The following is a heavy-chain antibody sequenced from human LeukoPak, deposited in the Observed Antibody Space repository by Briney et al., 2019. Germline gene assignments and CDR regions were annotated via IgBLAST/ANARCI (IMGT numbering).Heavy chain of an antibody. Sequence: GGSLRLSCAASGITFGNYWMSWVRQAPGRGLEWVADIKQDGTQKYYVDSVEGRVTISRDNIKNSLYLQVNSLRVEDTAVYYCARDCGSDCSQAFDLWGQGTMVTVSS. CDR1: GITFGNYW. CDR3: ARDCGSDCSQAFDL. V-gene: IGHV3-7*05. D-gene: IGHD2-21*02. J-gene: IGHJ3*01. CDR2: IKQDGTQK.